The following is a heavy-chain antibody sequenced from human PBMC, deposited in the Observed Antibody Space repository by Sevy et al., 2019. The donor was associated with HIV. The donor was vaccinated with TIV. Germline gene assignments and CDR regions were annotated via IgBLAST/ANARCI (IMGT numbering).Heavy chain of an antibody. Sequence: GGSLRLSCAASGFTFTNFGMHWVRQAPGKGLEWVSFIQYDGSHKYYTDSVKGRLTISRDNSKNTLYLQMNSLRAEDTAVYYCVKEGGVTGTCGDCWGQGTLVTVSS. J-gene: IGHJ4*02. CDR1: GFTFTNFG. CDR3: VKEGGVTGTCGDC. D-gene: IGHD1-1*01. CDR2: IQYDGSHK. V-gene: IGHV3-30*02.